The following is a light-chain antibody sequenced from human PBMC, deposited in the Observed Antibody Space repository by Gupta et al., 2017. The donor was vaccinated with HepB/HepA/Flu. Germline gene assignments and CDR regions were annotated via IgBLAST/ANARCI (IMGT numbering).Light chain of an antibody. CDR3: QHRVSTPWT. CDR1: QSISRS. V-gene: IGKV1-39*01. CDR2: ATS. Sequence: DIHMTQSPSSLSASVGDRITITCRASQSISRSLNWYRQKPGKAPELLINATSKLKNRVPSMFSGSGSGTEFTLTITRRQSEDFATYYCQHRVSTPWTFGQGTKVEIK. J-gene: IGKJ1*01.